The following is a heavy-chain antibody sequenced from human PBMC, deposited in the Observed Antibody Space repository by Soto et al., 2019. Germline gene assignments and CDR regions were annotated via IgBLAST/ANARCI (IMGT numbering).Heavy chain of an antibody. CDR2: ISYDGSNK. D-gene: IGHD3-3*01. CDR3: ARGGDYDFWSGYPAPDY. CDR1: GFTFSSYA. V-gene: IGHV3-30-3*01. Sequence: GGSLRLSCAPSGFTFSSYAMHWVRQAPGKGLEWVAAISYDGSNKYYADSVKGRFTISRDNSKNTLYLQMNSLRAEDTAVYYCARGGDYDFWSGYPAPDYSGQGPLVTVYS. J-gene: IGHJ4*02.